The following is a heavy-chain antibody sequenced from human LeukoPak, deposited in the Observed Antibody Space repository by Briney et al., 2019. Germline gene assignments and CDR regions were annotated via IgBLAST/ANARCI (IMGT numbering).Heavy chain of an antibody. CDR3: AREGMVAYFDY. CDR1: GGSISSGSYY. V-gene: IGHV4-61*02. J-gene: IGHJ4*02. D-gene: IGHD2-15*01. CDR2: IYTSGST. Sequence: PSETLSLTCTVSGGSISSGSYYWSWIRQPAGKGLEWIGRIYTSGSTNYNPSLKSRVTISVDTFKNQFSLKLSSVTAADTAVYYCAREGMVAYFDYWGQGTLVTVSS.